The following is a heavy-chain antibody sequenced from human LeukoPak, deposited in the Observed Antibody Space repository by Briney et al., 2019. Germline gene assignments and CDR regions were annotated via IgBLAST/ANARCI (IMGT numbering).Heavy chain of an antibody. V-gene: IGHV3-7*01. J-gene: IGHJ4*02. CDR2: IKQGGSEK. CDR3: ARSLRVAVAASY. D-gene: IGHD6-19*01. CDR1: GFTFSSYW. Sequence: GGSLRLSCAASGFTFSSYWMSWVRQAPGKGLEWVANIKQGGSEKYYVDSLKGRFTISRDNAKNSLYLQMNSLTAEDTAIYYCARSLRVAVAASYWGQGTLVTVSS.